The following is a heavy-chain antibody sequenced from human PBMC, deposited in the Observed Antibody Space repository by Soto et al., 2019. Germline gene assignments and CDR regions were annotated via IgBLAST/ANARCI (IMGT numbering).Heavy chain of an antibody. CDR2: IYWDDDK. CDR1: GFSLTTSGVG. CDR3: AHRVLRTVFGLVTTTAIYFAF. Sequence: QITLNESGPTQVKPRQTLTLTCTFSGFSLTTSGVGVGWIRQSPGKAPEWLALIYWDDDKRYSPSLKSRLTITKDTSKNQVVLTMADLVPADTATFYCAHRVLRTVFGLVTTTAIYFAFWGQGTPVAVSS. D-gene: IGHD3-3*01. J-gene: IGHJ4*02. V-gene: IGHV2-5*02.